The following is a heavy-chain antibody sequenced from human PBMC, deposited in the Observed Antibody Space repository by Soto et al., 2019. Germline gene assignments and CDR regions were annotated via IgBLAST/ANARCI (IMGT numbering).Heavy chain of an antibody. CDR1: GYTFTGYY. Sequence: ASVKVSCKASGYTFTGYYMHWVRQAPGQGLEWMGWINPNSGGTNYAQKFQGWVTMTRDTSISTAYMELSRLRSDDTAVYYCARDGDYSSSRYYFDYWGQGTLVTVSS. D-gene: IGHD6-13*01. CDR3: ARDGDYSSSRYYFDY. V-gene: IGHV1-2*04. J-gene: IGHJ4*02. CDR2: INPNSGGT.